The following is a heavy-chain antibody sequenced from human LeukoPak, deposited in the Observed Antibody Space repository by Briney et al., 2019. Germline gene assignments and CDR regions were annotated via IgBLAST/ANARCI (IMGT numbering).Heavy chain of an antibody. Sequence: GGSLRLSCAASGFTFSNFWMNWVRQAPGKGLEWVANIKQDGSVKHYVDSVKGRFTISRDNTKNSLYLQMNSLRAEDTAVYYCARARITMIVDYWGQGTLVTVSS. J-gene: IGHJ4*02. V-gene: IGHV3-7*01. D-gene: IGHD3-22*01. CDR2: IKQDGSVK. CDR3: ARARITMIVDY. CDR1: GFTFSNFW.